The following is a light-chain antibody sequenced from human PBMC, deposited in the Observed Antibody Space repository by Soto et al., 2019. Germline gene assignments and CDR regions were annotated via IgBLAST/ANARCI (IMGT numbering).Light chain of an antibody. CDR1: SSNIGAGYD. Sequence: QSVLTQPPSVSGAPGQRVTISCTGSSSNIGAGYDVHWYQQLPGTDPKLLIYGNSNRPSGVPDRFSGYKSGTSASRAITGLQAEDEADYYCQAYDSSLSGSWVFGGGTKLTVL. CDR3: QAYDSSLSGSWV. CDR2: GNS. V-gene: IGLV1-40*01. J-gene: IGLJ3*02.